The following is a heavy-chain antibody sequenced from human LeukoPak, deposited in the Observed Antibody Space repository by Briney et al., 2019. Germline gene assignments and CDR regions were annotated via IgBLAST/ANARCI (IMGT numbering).Heavy chain of an antibody. CDR1: GGTFSSYA. CDR2: IIPIFGTA. D-gene: IGHD3-22*01. CDR3: ARGEASGSSGLGAFDI. V-gene: IGHV1-69*13. Sequence: SVKVSCKASGGTFSSYAISWLRQAPGQGLEWMGGIIPIFGTANYAQKFQGRVTITADESTSTAYMELSSLRSEDTAVYYCARGEASGSSGLGAFDIWGQGTTVTVSS. J-gene: IGHJ3*02.